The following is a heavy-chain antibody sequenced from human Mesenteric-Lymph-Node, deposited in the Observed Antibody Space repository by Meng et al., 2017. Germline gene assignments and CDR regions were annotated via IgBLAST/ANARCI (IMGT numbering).Heavy chain of an antibody. J-gene: IGHJ4*02. Sequence: ASVKVSCKASGYTFTSYAMHWVRQAPGQRLEWMGWINAGNGNTKYSQKFQGRVTMTRDTSISTAYMELSRLRSDDTAVYYCARDCSGGSCYSYWGQGTLVTVSS. CDR3: ARDCSGGSCYSY. V-gene: IGHV1-3*01. CDR2: INAGNGNT. D-gene: IGHD2-15*01. CDR1: GYTFTSYA.